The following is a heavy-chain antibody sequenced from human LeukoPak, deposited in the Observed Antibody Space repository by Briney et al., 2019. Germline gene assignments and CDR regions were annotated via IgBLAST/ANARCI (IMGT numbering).Heavy chain of an antibody. J-gene: IGHJ4*02. CDR3: ARPPSESYHYFDY. D-gene: IGHD1-26*01. CDR1: GYRFTSYW. CDR2: VYPGDSEI. V-gene: IGHV5-51*01. Sequence: GESLKISCQAFGYRFTSYWIGWVRQRPGKGLEWMGIVYPGDSEIRYNPSFQGQVTISADRSLTTAHLQWSSLKASDTAMYYCARPPSESYHYFDYWGQGTLVTVS.